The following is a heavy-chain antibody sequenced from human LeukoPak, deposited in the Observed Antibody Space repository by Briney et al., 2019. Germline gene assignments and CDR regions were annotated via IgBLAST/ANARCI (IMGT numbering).Heavy chain of an antibody. CDR2: VIPNSGGT. D-gene: IGHD2-21*02. V-gene: IGHV1-2*02. J-gene: IGHJ3*02. Sequence: GASVKVSCNASGYTFTVYYIHWLRQAPGQSLEWMGWVIPNSGGTNYAQNFQGRVTMTRDASISTAYMELSSLTYDDTAIYYCARGVLLQGRGAFDIWGQGSMVTVSS. CDR3: ARGVLLQGRGAFDI. CDR1: GYTFTVYY.